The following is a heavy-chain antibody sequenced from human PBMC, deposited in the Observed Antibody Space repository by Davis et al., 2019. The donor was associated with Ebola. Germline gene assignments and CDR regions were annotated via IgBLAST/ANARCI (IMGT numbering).Heavy chain of an antibody. CDR2: ISSSSSTI. Sequence: GESLKISCAASGFTFSSYSMNWVRQAPGKGLEWVSYISSSSSTIYYADSVKGRFTISRDNAKNSLYLQMNSLRDEDTAVYYCARQGPRGYYDFWSGYYTRHNWFDPWGQGTLVTVSS. CDR3: ARQGPRGYYDFWSGYYTRHNWFDP. V-gene: IGHV3-48*02. D-gene: IGHD3-3*01. J-gene: IGHJ5*02. CDR1: GFTFSSYS.